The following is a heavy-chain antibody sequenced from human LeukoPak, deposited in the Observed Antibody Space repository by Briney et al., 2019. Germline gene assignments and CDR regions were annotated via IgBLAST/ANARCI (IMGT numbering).Heavy chain of an antibody. CDR2: IYTSGST. CDR1: GGSISSYY. J-gene: IGHJ6*02. CDR3: AREPGYCSSTSCYTNYYYGMDV. Sequence: SETLSLTCTVSGGSISSYYWSWIRQPAGKGLEWIWRIYTSGSTNYNPSLKSRVTMSVDTSKNQFSLKLSSVTAADTAVYYCAREPGYCSSTSCYTNYYYGMDVWGQGTTVTVSS. V-gene: IGHV4-4*07. D-gene: IGHD2-2*02.